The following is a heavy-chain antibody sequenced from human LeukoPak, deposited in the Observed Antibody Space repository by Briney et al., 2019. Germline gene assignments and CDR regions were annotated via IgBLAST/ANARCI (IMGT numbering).Heavy chain of an antibody. V-gene: IGHV3-48*04. CDR1: GFTFSNAW. Sequence: PGGSLRLSCAASGFTFSNAWMSWVRQAPGKGLEWVSYISSSSSTIYYADSVKGRFTISRDNAKNSLYLQMNSLRAEDTAVYYCAKDPDSSGYYWDWFDPWGQGTLVTVSS. CDR3: AKDPDSSGYYWDWFDP. D-gene: IGHD3-22*01. CDR2: ISSSSSTI. J-gene: IGHJ5*02.